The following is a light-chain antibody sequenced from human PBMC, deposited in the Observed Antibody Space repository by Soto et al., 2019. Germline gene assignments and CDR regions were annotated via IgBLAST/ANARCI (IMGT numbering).Light chain of an antibody. CDR2: GAS. CDR1: QSVSSSY. V-gene: IGKV3-20*01. CDR3: QQYGNSPPYT. J-gene: IGKJ2*01. Sequence: EIVLTQSPGTLSLSPGERATLSCRASQSVSSSYLVWYQQKPGQAPRLLIYGASSRATGIPDRFSGSGSGTDFTLSISRLEPEDFAVYYCQQYGNSPPYTFGQGTKLDIK.